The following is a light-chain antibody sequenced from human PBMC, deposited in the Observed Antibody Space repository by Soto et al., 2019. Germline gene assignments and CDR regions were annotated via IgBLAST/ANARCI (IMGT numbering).Light chain of an antibody. Sequence: VLTQPPSVSGAPGQRVTISCTGSSSNIGAGYDVHWYQQLPGTAPKLLIYADNNRPAGVPDRFSASKSGTSASLAITGLQAEDEADYYCQSYDTSPSGYVFGTGTKSPS. CDR3: QSYDTSPSGYV. V-gene: IGLV1-40*01. CDR1: SSNIGAGYD. J-gene: IGLJ1*01. CDR2: ADN.